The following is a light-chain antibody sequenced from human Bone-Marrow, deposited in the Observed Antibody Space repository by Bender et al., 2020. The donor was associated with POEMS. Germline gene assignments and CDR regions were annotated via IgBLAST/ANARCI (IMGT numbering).Light chain of an antibody. Sequence: QSALTQPASVSGSPGQSITISCTGTSSDVGIYNYVSWYQQHPGKAPKLMIYEVSNRPSGVSNRFSGSKSGNTASLTISGLQAEDEADYYCSSYADFSFRVFGGGTKLTVL. V-gene: IGLV2-14*01. CDR3: SSYADFSFRV. CDR2: EVS. J-gene: IGLJ2*01. CDR1: SSDVGIYNY.